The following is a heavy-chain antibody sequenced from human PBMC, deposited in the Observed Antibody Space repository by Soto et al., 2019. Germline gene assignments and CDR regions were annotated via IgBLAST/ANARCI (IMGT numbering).Heavy chain of an antibody. Sequence: GGSLRLSCAASGFTFSSYWMSWVRQAPGKGLEWVANIKQDGSEKYYVDSVKGRFTISRDNAKNSMYLQMNSLRAEDTAVYYCARSFVGSSYAFDIWGQGTMVTVSS. D-gene: IGHD6-6*01. CDR1: GFTFSSYW. J-gene: IGHJ3*02. V-gene: IGHV3-7*01. CDR2: IKQDGSEK. CDR3: ARSFVGSSYAFDI.